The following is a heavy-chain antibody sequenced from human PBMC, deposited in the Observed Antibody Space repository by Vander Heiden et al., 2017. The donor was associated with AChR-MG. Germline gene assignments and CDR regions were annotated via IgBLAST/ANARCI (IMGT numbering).Heavy chain of an antibody. J-gene: IGHJ4*02. Sequence: VQPGRSLRLSCAASGFTFSSYAMYWVRQAPGKGLEWVAVISYDGSNKYYADSVKGRFTISRDNSNNTLYLQMNSLRAEDTAVYYCARAHCSGGSCYLLDYFDYWGQGTLVTVSS. CDR3: ARAHCSGGSCYLLDYFDY. V-gene: IGHV3-30-3*01. CDR1: GFTFSSYA. D-gene: IGHD2-15*01. CDR2: ISYDGSNK.